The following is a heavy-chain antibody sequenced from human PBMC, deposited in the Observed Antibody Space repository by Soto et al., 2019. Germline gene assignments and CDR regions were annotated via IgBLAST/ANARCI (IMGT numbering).Heavy chain of an antibody. CDR2: IYPGDSDT. J-gene: IGHJ4*02. CDR3: ASPPSDTRGRPQFDY. Sequence: GGSLKISCKGSGYSFATYWIAWVRQKPGLGLELMGIIYPGDSDTRYSPSFQGQVSISADKSINTAYLQWSTLKASDTAIYYCASPPSDTRGRPQFDYWGQGTLVNLSS. CDR1: GYSFATYW. V-gene: IGHV5-51*01.